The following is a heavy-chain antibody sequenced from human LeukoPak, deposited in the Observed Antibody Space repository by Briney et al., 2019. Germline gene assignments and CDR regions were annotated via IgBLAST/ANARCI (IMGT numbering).Heavy chain of an antibody. CDR3: ARGGRLRWHDY. CDR2: INHSGST. Sequence: PSETLSLTCGVYGGSFSGYYWSWIRQPPGKGLEWIGEINHSGSTNYNPPLKSRVTISVDTSKNQFSLKLSSVTAADTAVYYCARGGRLRWHDYWGQGTLVTVSS. J-gene: IGHJ4*02. CDR1: GGSFSGYY. V-gene: IGHV4-34*01. D-gene: IGHD4-17*01.